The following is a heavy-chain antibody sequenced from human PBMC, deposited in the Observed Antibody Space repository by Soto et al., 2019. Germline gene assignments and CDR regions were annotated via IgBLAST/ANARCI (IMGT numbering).Heavy chain of an antibody. Sequence: QVQLVQSGAEVKKPGASVKVSCKAAGYTFTSYGISWVRQAPGQGLERMGWISAYNGNTNYAQKLPGRVNMTTDTPTITAYKELRSLRSDDTAVYYCARAKYVRWGPEVLGSSSLAFWGQGPLVTVSS. CDR3: ARAKYVRWGPEVLGSSSLAF. CDR2: ISAYNGNT. D-gene: IGHD6-13*01. V-gene: IGHV1-18*01. CDR1: GYTFTSYG. J-gene: IGHJ4*02.